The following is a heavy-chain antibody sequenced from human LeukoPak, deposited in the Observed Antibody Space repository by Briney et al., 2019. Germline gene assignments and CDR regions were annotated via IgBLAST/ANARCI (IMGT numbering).Heavy chain of an antibody. CDR1: GYTFNSHD. D-gene: IGHD5-12*01. CDR3: ASYSGYAQ. Sequence: GASVKVSCKASGYTFNSHDINWVRQATGQGLEWMGWMNPNSGNTGYAQKFQGRVTISRNTSITTAYMELSGLTSEDTAVYYCASYSGYAQWGQGTLVTVSS. V-gene: IGHV1-8*01. CDR2: MNPNSGNT. J-gene: IGHJ4*02.